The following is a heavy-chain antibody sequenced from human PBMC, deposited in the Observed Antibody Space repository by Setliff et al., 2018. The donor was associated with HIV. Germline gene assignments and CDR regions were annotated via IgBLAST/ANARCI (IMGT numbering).Heavy chain of an antibody. CDR1: GYTFTNYG. D-gene: IGHD3-3*01. V-gene: IGHV1-18*01. Sequence: ASVKVSCKASGYTFTNYGISWVRQAPGQGLDWMGIISPSDGSTVYTQKFQGRVTMTRDTSTSIVYMELRSLRSDDTAVYYCARGEMATIFDLWGGSLSYGMDVWGQGTTVTVSS. J-gene: IGHJ6*02. CDR3: ARGEMATIFDLWGGSLSYGMDV. CDR2: ISPSDGST.